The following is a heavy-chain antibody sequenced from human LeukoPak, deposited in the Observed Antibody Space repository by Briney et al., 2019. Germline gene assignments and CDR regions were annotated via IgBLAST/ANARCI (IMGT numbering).Heavy chain of an antibody. V-gene: IGHV4-39*01. CDR2: IYYSGST. CDR1: GGSISSSNYY. Sequence: PSETLSLTCTVSGGSISSSNYYWGWIRQPPGKGLEWIGSIYYSGSTYYNPSLKSRVTISVDTSKNQFSLKLSSVTAADTAVYYCARLGAGPTYYDFWSGYSSFYFDYWGQGTLVTVSS. J-gene: IGHJ4*02. CDR3: ARLGAGPTYYDFWSGYSSFYFDY. D-gene: IGHD3-3*01.